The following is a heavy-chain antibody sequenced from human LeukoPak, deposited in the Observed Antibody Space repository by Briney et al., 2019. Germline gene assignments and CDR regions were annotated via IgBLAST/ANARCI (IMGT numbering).Heavy chain of an antibody. V-gene: IGHV3-23*01. D-gene: IGHD3-22*01. Sequence: GGPLRLSCAASGFTFSSYAMSWVRQAPGKGLEWVSAISGSGGSTYYADSVKGRFTISRDNSKNTLYLQMNSLRAEDTAVYYCARAGPRRNYYDSSNYGMDVWGQGTTVTVSS. CDR3: ARAGPRRNYYDSSNYGMDV. J-gene: IGHJ6*02. CDR2: ISGSGGST. CDR1: GFTFSSYA.